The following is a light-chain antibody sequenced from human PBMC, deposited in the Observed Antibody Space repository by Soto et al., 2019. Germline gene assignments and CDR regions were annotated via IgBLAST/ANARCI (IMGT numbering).Light chain of an antibody. CDR3: PQYNTYVT. CDR1: HSISTW. Sequence: EIQRTQSPSTLSASVGDRFTITCRASHSISTWLAWYQQKPGKSPKLLIYKASTLESGVPSRFSGSGSETEFTLTISSLQPDDSATYYCPQYNTYVTFGGGTKVDIK. V-gene: IGKV1-5*03. CDR2: KAS. J-gene: IGKJ4*01.